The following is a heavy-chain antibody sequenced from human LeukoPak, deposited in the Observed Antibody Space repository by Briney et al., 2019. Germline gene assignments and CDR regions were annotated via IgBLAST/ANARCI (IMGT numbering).Heavy chain of an antibody. CDR1: GGSFSGYY. Sequence: SETLSLTCAVYGGSFSGYYWSWIRQPPGKGLEWIGEINHSGSTNYNPSLKSRVTISVDTSKNQFSLKLSSVTAADTAVYYCARDREGIAVAGLYYFDYWGQGTLVTVSS. CDR2: INHSGST. CDR3: ARDREGIAVAGLYYFDY. V-gene: IGHV4-34*01. J-gene: IGHJ4*02. D-gene: IGHD6-19*01.